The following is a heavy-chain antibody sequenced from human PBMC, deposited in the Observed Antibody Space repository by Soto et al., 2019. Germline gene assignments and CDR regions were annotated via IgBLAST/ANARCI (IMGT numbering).Heavy chain of an antibody. CDR3: AKESVDTAMRNWFDP. CDR1: GFVFGDYG. D-gene: IGHD5-18*01. J-gene: IGHJ5*02. Sequence: PGGSLRLACAPSGFVFGDYGMHWVRQAPGKGLEWVAVISGSGGKTYYADSVQGRFTISRDNSKNTLYLQMNSLRAEDTAVYYCAKESVDTAMRNWFDPWGQGTLVTVSS. CDR2: ISGSGGKT. V-gene: IGHV3-23*01.